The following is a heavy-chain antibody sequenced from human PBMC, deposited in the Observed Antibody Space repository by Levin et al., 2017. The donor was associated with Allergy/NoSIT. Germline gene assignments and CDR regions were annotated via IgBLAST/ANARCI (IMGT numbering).Heavy chain of an antibody. V-gene: IGHV3-11*05. J-gene: IGHJ1*01. CDR2: ISSSSSYT. Sequence: GGSLRLSCAASGFTFTDYYMSWIRQAPGKGLEWLSYISSSSSYTNYADSVKGRFTISRDNAKNSLYLQMNSLRADDTAVYYCARDAYDYVWGSYRPEYFQHWGQGTLVTVSS. CDR3: ARDAYDYVWGSYRPEYFQH. D-gene: IGHD3-16*02. CDR1: GFTFTDYY.